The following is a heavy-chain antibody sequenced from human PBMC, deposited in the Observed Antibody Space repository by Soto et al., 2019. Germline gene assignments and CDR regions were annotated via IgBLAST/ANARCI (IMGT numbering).Heavy chain of an antibody. Sequence: PSETLSLTCTVSGGSISSYYWSWIRQPPGKGLEWIGYIYYSGSTNYNPSLKSRVTISVDTSKNQFSLKLSSVTAADTAVYYCARAVYLTTVTQARFGAFDIWGQGTMVTVSS. V-gene: IGHV4-59*01. CDR1: GGSISSYY. D-gene: IGHD4-17*01. CDR3: ARAVYLTTVTQARFGAFDI. J-gene: IGHJ3*02. CDR2: IYYSGST.